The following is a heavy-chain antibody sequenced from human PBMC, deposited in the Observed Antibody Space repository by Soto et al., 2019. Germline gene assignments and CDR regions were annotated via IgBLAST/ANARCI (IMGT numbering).Heavy chain of an antibody. CDR2: IGTAGDT. V-gene: IGHV3-13*01. D-gene: IGHD3-10*01. J-gene: IGHJ6*02. CDR3: ARDGSFYGSGSYYKRPYYYGMDV. Sequence: VGSLRLSCAASGFTFSSYDMHWVRQATGKGLEWVSAIGTAGDTYYPGSVKGRFTISRENAKNSLYLQMNSLRAGDTAVYYCARDGSFYGSGSYYKRPYYYGMDVWGQGTTVTVSS. CDR1: GFTFSSYD.